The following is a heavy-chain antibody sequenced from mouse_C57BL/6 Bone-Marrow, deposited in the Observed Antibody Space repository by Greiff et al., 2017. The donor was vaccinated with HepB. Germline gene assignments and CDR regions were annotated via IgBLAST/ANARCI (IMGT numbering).Heavy chain of an antibody. CDR1: GYTFTDYY. CDR2: IFPGSGST. CDR3: ARTNYGSSPCYFDY. Sequence: QVQLQQSGPELVKPGASVKISCKASGYTFTDYYINWVKQRPGQGLEWIGWIFPGSGSTYYNEKFKGKATLTVDKSSSTAYMLLSSLTSEDSAVYFCARTNYGSSPCYFDYWGQGTTLTVSS. V-gene: IGHV1-75*01. D-gene: IGHD1-1*01. J-gene: IGHJ2*01.